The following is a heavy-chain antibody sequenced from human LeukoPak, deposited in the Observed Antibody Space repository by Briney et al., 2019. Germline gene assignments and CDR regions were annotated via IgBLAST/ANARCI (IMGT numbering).Heavy chain of an antibody. V-gene: IGHV5-51*01. CDR3: ARRGTSPAAFDY. J-gene: IGHJ4*02. CDR2: IYAGDSDI. Sequence: RGECLKISCKGSGYSFSNNWIGWVRQMPGKGLEWMGIIYAGDSDIRYSPSLQGQVTISADKSISNAYLQWSSLKASDTAMYYCARRGTSPAAFDYWGQGTLVTVSS. CDR1: GYSFSNNW. D-gene: IGHD2-2*01.